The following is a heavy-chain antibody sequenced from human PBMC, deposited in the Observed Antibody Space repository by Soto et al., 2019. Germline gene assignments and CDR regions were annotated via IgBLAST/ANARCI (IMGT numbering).Heavy chain of an antibody. CDR3: ARSLADCGGDCSYYFDY. V-gene: IGHV1-3*01. J-gene: IGHJ4*02. Sequence: QVQLVQSGAEVKKPGASVKVSCKTSGYTFTTYAMHWVRQAPGQRLEWMGWINAGNGNTKYSQKFQGRVTITRDTSGSTAYMELSSLRSEDTAVYYCARSLADCGGDCSYYFDYWGQGTLVTVSS. CDR1: GYTFTTYA. CDR2: INAGNGNT. D-gene: IGHD2-21*02.